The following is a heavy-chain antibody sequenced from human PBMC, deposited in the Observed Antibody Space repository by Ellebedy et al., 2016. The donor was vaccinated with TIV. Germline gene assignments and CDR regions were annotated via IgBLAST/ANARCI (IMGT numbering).Heavy chain of an antibody. D-gene: IGHD5-24*01. CDR2: VTGNGGST. CDR3: ARGEGWIDN. J-gene: IGHJ4*02. CDR1: GFTFSSNV. V-gene: IGHV3-23*01. Sequence: GESLKISXVASGFTFSSNVMSWVRQSSGKGLEWVSGVTGNGGSTFYADSVKGRFTISRDNSKNTVYLQMDSLRAEDTAVYFCARGEGWIDNWGQGTLVTVSS.